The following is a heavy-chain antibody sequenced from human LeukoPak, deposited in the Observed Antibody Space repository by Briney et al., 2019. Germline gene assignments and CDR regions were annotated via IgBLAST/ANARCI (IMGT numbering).Heavy chain of an antibody. D-gene: IGHD3-10*01. CDR1: GYSFTSYW. V-gene: IGHV5-51*01. J-gene: IGHJ5*02. CDR2: IYPGDSDT. CDR3: ARAAMVRGVIGWFDP. Sequence: GESLKIYCKGSGYSFTSYWIGWVRQMPGKGLEWMGIIYPGDSDTRYSPSFQGQVTISADKSISTAYLQWSSLKASDTAMYYCARAAMVRGVIGWFDPWGQGTLVTVSS.